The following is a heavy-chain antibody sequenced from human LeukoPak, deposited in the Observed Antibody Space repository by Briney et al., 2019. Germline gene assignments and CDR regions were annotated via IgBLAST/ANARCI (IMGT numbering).Heavy chain of an antibody. Sequence: SETLPLTCTVSSGYVTTYYCSWIRQPPGKGLEWIGYIYDSGSTNYNPSLKSRVTISEDTSKRQFSLKLRSVTAADTAVYYCARVVGRYCSSTSCYIDYWGQGTLVTVSS. CDR2: IYDSGST. D-gene: IGHD2-2*02. J-gene: IGHJ4*02. CDR3: ARVVGRYCSSTSCYIDY. CDR1: SGYVTTYY. V-gene: IGHV4-59*02.